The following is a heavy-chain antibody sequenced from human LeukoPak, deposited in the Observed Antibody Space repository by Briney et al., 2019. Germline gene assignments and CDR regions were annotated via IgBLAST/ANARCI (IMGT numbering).Heavy chain of an antibody. V-gene: IGHV3-23*01. CDR2: ISGSGGGT. Sequence: GGSLRLSCAVSGITLSNYAMTWVRQAPGKGLEWVSGISGSGGGTNYADSVKGRFTISRDNSKNTLYLQMNNLRVDDTAVYFCAKRGVVIRVILVGFHKEAYYFDSWGQGALVTVSS. J-gene: IGHJ4*02. CDR3: AKRGVVIRVILVGFHKEAYYFDS. D-gene: IGHD3-22*01. CDR1: GITLSNYA.